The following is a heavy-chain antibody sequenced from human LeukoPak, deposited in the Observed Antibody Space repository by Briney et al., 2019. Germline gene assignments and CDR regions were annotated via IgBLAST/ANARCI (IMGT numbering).Heavy chain of an antibody. CDR2: TYYRSKWYK. Sequence: SQALSLTCAISGDSVSSNSATWNWIRQSPSRGLEWLGRTYYRSKWYKYYAVSVKGRITINPDTSKNQFSLQLNSVTPEDTAVYYCAGGQPFDNWGQGTLVTVSS. CDR3: AGGQPFDN. D-gene: IGHD6-13*01. CDR1: GDSVSSNSAT. J-gene: IGHJ4*02. V-gene: IGHV6-1*01.